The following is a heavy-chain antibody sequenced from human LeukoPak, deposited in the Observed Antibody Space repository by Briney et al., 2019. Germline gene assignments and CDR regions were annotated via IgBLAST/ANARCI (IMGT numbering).Heavy chain of an antibody. Sequence: GASVKVSCKASGYTFTSYAMHWVRQAPGQRLEWMGWINAGNGNAKYSQKFQGRVTITRDTSASTAYMELSSLRSEDTAVYYCARELMGSSWYQDWGQGTLVTVSS. V-gene: IGHV1-3*01. CDR3: ARELMGSSWYQD. J-gene: IGHJ4*02. CDR1: GYTFTSYA. CDR2: INAGNGNA. D-gene: IGHD6-13*01.